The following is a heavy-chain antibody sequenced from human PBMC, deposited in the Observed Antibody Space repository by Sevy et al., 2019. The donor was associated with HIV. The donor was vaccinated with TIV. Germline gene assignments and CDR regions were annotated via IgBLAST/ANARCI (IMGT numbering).Heavy chain of an antibody. CDR3: ARGGNSGSYLYYFDY. Sequence: GGSLRLSCAASGFTFSSYWMHWVRQAPGKGLVWVSRINSDGSSTSYADSVKGRFTISRDNAKNTLYLQMNSLRAEDRAVYYCARGGNSGSYLYYFDYWVQGTLVSVSS. V-gene: IGHV3-74*01. J-gene: IGHJ4*02. D-gene: IGHD1-26*01. CDR2: INSDGSST. CDR1: GFTFSSYW.